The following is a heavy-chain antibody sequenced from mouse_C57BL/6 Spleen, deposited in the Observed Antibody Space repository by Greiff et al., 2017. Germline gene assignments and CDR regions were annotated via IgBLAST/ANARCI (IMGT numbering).Heavy chain of an antibody. CDR1: GYTFTSYW. D-gene: IGHD2-10*02. Sequence: VQLQQSGAELVKPGASVKLSCKASGYTFTSYWMHWVKQRPGRGLEWIGRIDPNSGGTKYNEKFKSKATLTVDKPSSTAYMQLSSLTSEDSAVYYCARMISRVYYYAMDDWGQGTSVTVSS. V-gene: IGHV1-72*01. J-gene: IGHJ4*01. CDR3: ARMISRVYYYAMDD. CDR2: IDPNSGGT.